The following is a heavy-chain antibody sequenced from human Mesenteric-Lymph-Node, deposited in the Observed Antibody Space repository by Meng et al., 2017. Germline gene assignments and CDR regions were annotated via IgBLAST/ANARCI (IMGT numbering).Heavy chain of an antibody. V-gene: IGHV3-38-3*01. CDR2: ISGGST. CDR3: ARDSWDIVVVTAFYYYYGMDV. CDR1: GFTFNNAW. J-gene: IGHJ6*02. Sequence: GESLKISCAASGFTFNNAWMNWVRQAPGKGLEWVSSISGGSTYFADSRKGRFTISRDNSKNTLHLQMNSLRAEDTAVYYCARDSWDIVVVTAFYYYYGMDVWGQGTTVTVSS. D-gene: IGHD2-21*02.